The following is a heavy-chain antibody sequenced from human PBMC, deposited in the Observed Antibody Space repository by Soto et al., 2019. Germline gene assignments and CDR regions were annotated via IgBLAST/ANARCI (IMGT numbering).Heavy chain of an antibody. CDR2: MNPNSGNT. Sequence: QVQLVQSGAEVKKPGASVKVSCKASGYTFTSYDINWVRQATGQGLEWMGWMNPNSGNTGYAQKFQGRVTMTRNTSTSTAYMELSSLRSEDTAVYYGARSDYSNDHYYYGMDVWGQGTTVTVCS. CDR3: ARSDYSNDHYYYGMDV. CDR1: GYTFTSYD. J-gene: IGHJ6*02. V-gene: IGHV1-8*01. D-gene: IGHD4-4*01.